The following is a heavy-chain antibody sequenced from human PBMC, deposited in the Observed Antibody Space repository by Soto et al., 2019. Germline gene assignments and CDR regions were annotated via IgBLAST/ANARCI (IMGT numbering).Heavy chain of an antibody. Sequence: ASVRVSCKAAGYTFTDYYMHWVRQAPGQGLEWMGWINPNSGGTNYAQKFQGRVTMTRDTSISTAYMELSRLRSDDTAVYYCAIEVVDLLTGSYDYWGQGPLVTVSS. V-gene: IGHV1-2*02. CDR3: AIEVVDLLTGSYDY. CDR1: GYTFTDYY. J-gene: IGHJ4*02. D-gene: IGHD3-9*01. CDR2: INPNSGGT.